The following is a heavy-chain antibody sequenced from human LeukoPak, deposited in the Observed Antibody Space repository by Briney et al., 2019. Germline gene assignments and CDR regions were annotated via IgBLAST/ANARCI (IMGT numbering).Heavy chain of an antibody. CDR1: GYTFTSYG. V-gene: IGHV1-18*01. CDR3: ARLGHTMNYYDSSGYYPLDY. CDR2: ISAYNGNT. J-gene: IGHJ4*02. D-gene: IGHD3-22*01. Sequence: ASVKVSCKASGYTFTSYGISWVRQAPGQGVEWMGWISAYNGNTNYAQKLQGRVTMTTDTSTSTAYMELRSLRSDDTAVYYCARLGHTMNYYDSSGYYPLDYWGQGTLVTVSS.